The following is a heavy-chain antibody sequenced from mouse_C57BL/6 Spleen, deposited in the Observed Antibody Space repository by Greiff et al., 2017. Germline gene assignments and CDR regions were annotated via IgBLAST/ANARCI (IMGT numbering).Heavy chain of an antibody. CDR3: TTLYYYGSSSPYYAMDY. V-gene: IGHV14-1*01. J-gene: IGHJ4*01. CDR2: IDPEDGDT. D-gene: IGHD1-1*01. Sequence: VQLQQSGAELVRPGASVKLSCTASGFNIKDYYMHWVKQRPEQGLEWIGRIDPEDGDTEYAPKFQGKATMTADTSSNTAYLQLSSLTSEDTAVYYCTTLYYYGSSSPYYAMDYWGQGTSVTVSS. CDR1: GFNIKDYY.